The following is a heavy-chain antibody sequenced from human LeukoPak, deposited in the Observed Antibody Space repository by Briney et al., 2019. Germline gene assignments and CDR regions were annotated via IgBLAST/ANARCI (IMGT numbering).Heavy chain of an antibody. V-gene: IGHV3-74*01. CDR2: INTDGSST. Sequence: GGSLRLSCAASGFTFSSYWMHWVRQAPGKGLVWVSRINTDGSSTNYADSVKGRFTISRDNAKNTLYLQMNSLRAEDTAVYYCASTRRDGYNYWAYCGQGTLVTVSS. CDR3: ASTRRDGYNYWAY. CDR1: GFTFSSYW. D-gene: IGHD5-24*01. J-gene: IGHJ4*02.